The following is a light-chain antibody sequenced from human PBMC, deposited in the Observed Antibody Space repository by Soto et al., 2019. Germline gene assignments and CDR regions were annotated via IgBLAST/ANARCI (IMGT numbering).Light chain of an antibody. Sequence: SYELTQPSSVSGSPGQTARITCSGDVLAKKYARGFQQKPGQAPVVVIYKDIERPSGIPERFSGSSSGTTVTLTIRGAQVEDEADYYCYSAADNNLVIGGGTKLTVL. CDR2: KDI. V-gene: IGLV3-27*01. CDR3: YSAADNNLV. CDR1: VLAKKY. J-gene: IGLJ3*02.